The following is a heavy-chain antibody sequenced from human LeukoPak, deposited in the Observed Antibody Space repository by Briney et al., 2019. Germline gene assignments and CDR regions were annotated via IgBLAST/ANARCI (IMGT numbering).Heavy chain of an antibody. J-gene: IGHJ5*02. V-gene: IGHV1-2*02. Sequence: ASVKVSCKASGYTFIDYYMHWVRQAPGQGLEWMGWINPNSGGTNYAQNFQGRVTMTRDTSIRTVYMELSRLRSDDTAVYYCANTYALGNYYKGGFDPWGQGALVTVSS. CDR2: INPNSGGT. CDR3: ANTYALGNYYKGGFDP. D-gene: IGHD3-10*01. CDR1: GYTFIDYY.